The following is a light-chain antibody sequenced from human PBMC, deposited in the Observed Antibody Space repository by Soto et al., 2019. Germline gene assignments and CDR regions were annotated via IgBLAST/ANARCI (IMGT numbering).Light chain of an antibody. J-gene: IGLJ1*01. CDR1: SSDVGGYNY. V-gene: IGLV2-14*01. CDR2: DVS. CDR3: SSYTSSSTDYV. Sequence: QSVLTHPASVSGSPGQSITISCTGTSSDVGGYNYVSWYQQHPGKAPKLMIYDVSNRPSGGSNRFSGSKSCNTASLTISGLQAEDEADYYCSSYTSSSTDYVFGTGTRSPS.